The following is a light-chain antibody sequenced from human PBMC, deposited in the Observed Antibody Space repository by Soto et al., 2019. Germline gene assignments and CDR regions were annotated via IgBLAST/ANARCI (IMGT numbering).Light chain of an antibody. J-gene: IGKJ1*01. CDR2: GAS. CDR3: QQDGT. CDR1: QSISSSY. Sequence: EIVLTQSPGTLSLSPGERATLSCRASQSISSSYLAWYQQAPGQAPRLLLFGASSRATGIAARFSGSGSGRDFTRVISRVEPGDFGRDYCQQDGTFGQGTKVEV. V-gene: IGKV3-20*01.